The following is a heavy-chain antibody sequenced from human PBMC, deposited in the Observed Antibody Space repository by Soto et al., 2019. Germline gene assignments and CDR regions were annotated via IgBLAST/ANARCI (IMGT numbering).Heavy chain of an antibody. V-gene: IGHV4-31*03. CDR3: ARVRAYRYRFLEWSSDLYYYYYMDV. Sequence: QVQLQESGPGLVKPSQTLSLTCTVSGGSISSGGYYWSWIRQHPGKGLEWIGYIYYSGSTYYNPSLKSRVTISVDTSKNQFSLKLSSVTAADTAVYYSARVRAYRYRFLEWSSDLYYYYYMDVWGKGTTVTVSS. J-gene: IGHJ6*03. CDR2: IYYSGST. CDR1: GGSISSGGYY. D-gene: IGHD3-3*01.